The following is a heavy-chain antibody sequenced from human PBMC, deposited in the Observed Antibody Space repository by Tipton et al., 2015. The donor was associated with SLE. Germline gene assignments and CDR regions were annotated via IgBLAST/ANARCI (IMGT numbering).Heavy chain of an antibody. D-gene: IGHD3-22*01. CDR1: GGSISSGSYY. CDR2: IYTSGST. Sequence: TLSLTCTVSGGSISSGSYYWSWIRQPAGKGLEWIGHIYTSGSTNYNPSLKSRVTISVDTSKNQFSLKLSSVTAADTAVYYCARRAVDYYDSSGFEDYWGQGTLVTVSS. J-gene: IGHJ4*02. V-gene: IGHV4-61*09. CDR3: ARRAVDYYDSSGFEDY.